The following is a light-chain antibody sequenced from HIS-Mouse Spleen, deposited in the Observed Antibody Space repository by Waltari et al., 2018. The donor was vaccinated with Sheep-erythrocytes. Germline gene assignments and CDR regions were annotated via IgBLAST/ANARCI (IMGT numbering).Light chain of an antibody. CDR2: DAS. V-gene: IGKV3-11*01. J-gene: IGKJ2*01. CDR3: QQRSNWYT. Sequence: EIVLTQSPATLSLSPGERATLSCRAPRLLIYDASNRATGIPARFSGSGSGTDFTLTISSLEPEDFAVYYCQQRSNWYTFGQGTKLEIK.